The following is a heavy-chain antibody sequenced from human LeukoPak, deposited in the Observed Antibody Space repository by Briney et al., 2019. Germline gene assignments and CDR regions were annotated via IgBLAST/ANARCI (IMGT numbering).Heavy chain of an antibody. CDR2: IYSGGST. D-gene: IGHD3-10*01. Sequence: GGSLRLSCAASGFTVSSNYMSWVRQAPGKGLEWVSIIYSGGSTYYADSVKGRFSIARDNSKNTLYLQMNRLRAEDTAVYYCARASSGATVADAFDIWGQGTMVTVSS. CDR1: GFTVSSNY. J-gene: IGHJ3*02. V-gene: IGHV3-66*01. CDR3: ARASSGATVADAFDI.